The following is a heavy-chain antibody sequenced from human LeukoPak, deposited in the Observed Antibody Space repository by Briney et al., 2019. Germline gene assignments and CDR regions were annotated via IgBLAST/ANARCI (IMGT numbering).Heavy chain of an antibody. V-gene: IGHV1-2*02. CDR3: ARAERYSGYSRGFYYFDY. CDR1: GYTFTGYY. CDR2: INPNSGGT. D-gene: IGHD5-12*01. J-gene: IGHJ4*02. Sequence: ASVKVSCKASGYTFTGYYMHWVRQAPGQGLEWMGWINPNSGGTNYAQKFQGRVTMTRDTSISTAYMELSRLRSEDTAVYYCARAERYSGYSRGFYYFDYWGQGTLVTVSS.